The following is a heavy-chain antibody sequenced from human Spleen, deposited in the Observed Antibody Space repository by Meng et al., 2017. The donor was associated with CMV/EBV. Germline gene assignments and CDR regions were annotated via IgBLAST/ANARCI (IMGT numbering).Heavy chain of an antibody. J-gene: IGHJ4*02. CDR1: GFTFSSYW. Sequence: GESLKISCAASGFTFSSYWMTWVRQAPGKGLEWVSFTRYDGSNKYYADSVKGRFTISRDNSKNTLYLQMSGLRPEDTAVYYCAKKTNYADFDYWGQGTLVTVSS. CDR2: TRYDGSNK. CDR3: AKKTNYADFDY. V-gene: IGHV3-30*02. D-gene: IGHD1-7*01.